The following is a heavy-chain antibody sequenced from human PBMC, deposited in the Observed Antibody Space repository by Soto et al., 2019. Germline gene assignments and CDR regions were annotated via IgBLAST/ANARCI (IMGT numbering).Heavy chain of an antibody. CDR1: VVSDFTCSDQY. V-gene: IGHV3-72*01. Sequence: VQVEESGGGLVRPGGSLRLSCAVSVVSDFTCSDQYIDWVRQAPGKGLEWVGRSRNRVNSFSTAYAASVQGRCTISRDDSKNTVYLQMNSLKTEDTAVYYCSLVDPSAKSPDYWGQGTLVTVS. CDR2: SRNRVNSFST. J-gene: IGHJ4*02. D-gene: IGHD2-15*01. CDR3: SLVDPSAKSPDY.